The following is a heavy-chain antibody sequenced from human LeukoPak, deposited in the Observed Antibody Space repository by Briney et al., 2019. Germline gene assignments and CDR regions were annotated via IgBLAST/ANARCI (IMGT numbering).Heavy chain of an antibody. Sequence: SGTLSLTCAVSGGSISTENWWSWVRQPPGKGLEWIGEIYHSGSTNYNPSLKSRVTISLDQSKNQFSLKLSSVTAADTAVYYCARGGAGVVVPAAPLSPSTMDVWGQGTTVTVSS. CDR1: GGSISTENW. CDR3: ARGGAGVVVPAAPLSPSTMDV. J-gene: IGHJ6*02. V-gene: IGHV4-4*02. D-gene: IGHD2-2*01. CDR2: IYHSGST.